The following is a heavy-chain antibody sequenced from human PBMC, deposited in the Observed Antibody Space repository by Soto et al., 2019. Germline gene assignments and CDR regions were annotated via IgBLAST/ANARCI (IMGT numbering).Heavy chain of an antibody. CDR3: AKESAKTTYDFWSGYKYLDY. CDR2: ISGSGGSA. D-gene: IGHD3-3*01. Sequence: GGSLRLSCAASGFTFSSYAMHWVRQAPGKGLEWVSAISGSGGSAYYADSVKGRFTISRDNSKNTLYLQMNSLRAEDTAVYYCAKESAKTTYDFWSGYKYLDYWGQGTLVTVSS. J-gene: IGHJ4*02. V-gene: IGHV3-23*01. CDR1: GFTFSSYA.